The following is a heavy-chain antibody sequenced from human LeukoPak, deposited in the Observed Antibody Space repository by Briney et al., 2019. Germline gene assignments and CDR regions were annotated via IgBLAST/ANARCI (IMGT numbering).Heavy chain of an antibody. CDR1: GGSIRSSSYY. J-gene: IGHJ5*02. CDR3: TRQIAAGGIDP. CDR2: IYYSGST. Sequence: SETLSLTCTVSGGSIRSSSYYWGWIRQPPGKGLEWIGSIYYSGSTYHNPSPKSRVTVSVDTSRNQFSLQLSSVTAADTAVYYCTRQIAAGGIDPWGQGTLVTVSS. V-gene: IGHV4-39*01. D-gene: IGHD6-13*01.